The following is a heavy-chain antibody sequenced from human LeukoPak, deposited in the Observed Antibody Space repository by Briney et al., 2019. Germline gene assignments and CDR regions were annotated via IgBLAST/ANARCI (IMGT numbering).Heavy chain of an antibody. J-gene: IGHJ5*02. CDR3: AKSVSSLDTNWFDP. D-gene: IGHD5-18*01. CDR2: ISGSSGSA. Sequence: GGSLRLSCTASGFTFNDYAMSWVRQAPGKGLEWVSAISGSSGSAYYADSVRGRFTISRDNSKNTLFLQMNSLRAEDTAVYYCAKSVSSLDTNWFDPWGQGTLVTVSS. CDR1: GFTFNDYA. V-gene: IGHV3-23*01.